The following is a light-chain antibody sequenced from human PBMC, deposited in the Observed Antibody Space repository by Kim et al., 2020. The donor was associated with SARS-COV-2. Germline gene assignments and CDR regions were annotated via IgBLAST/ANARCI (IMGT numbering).Light chain of an antibody. CDR2: DVS. CDR3: CSYAGSFTFFV. J-gene: IGLJ1*01. Sequence: QSVTISCTETSSDVGVYNYVSWYQQHPGKAPKLMIYDVSKRPSGVPDRFSGSKSGNTASLTISGLQAEDEADYYCCSYAGSFTFFVFGTGTKVTVL. CDR1: SSDVGVYNY. V-gene: IGLV2-11*03.